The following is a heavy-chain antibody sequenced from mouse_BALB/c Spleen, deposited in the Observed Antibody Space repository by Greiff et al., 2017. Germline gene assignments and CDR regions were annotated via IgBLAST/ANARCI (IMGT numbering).Heavy chain of an antibody. D-gene: IGHD2-4*01. J-gene: IGHJ4*01. Sequence: VHVKQSGPELVKPGASVKMSCKASGYTFTSYVMHWVKQKPGQGLEWIGYINPYNDGTKYNEKFKGKATLTSDKSSSTAYMELSSLTSEDSAVYYCARGFDYDDVYYYAMDYWGQGTSVTVSS. CDR2: INPYNDGT. V-gene: IGHV1-14*01. CDR3: ARGFDYDDVYYYAMDY. CDR1: GYTFTSYV.